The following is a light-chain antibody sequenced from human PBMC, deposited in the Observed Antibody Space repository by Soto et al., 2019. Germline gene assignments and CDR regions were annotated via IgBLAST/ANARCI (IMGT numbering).Light chain of an antibody. J-gene: IGKJ4*01. CDR3: QQYGNSPLT. Sequence: EIVLTQSPGTLSLSPGERATLSCRASQSVTSNYLAWYQQKPGQAPRLLISGASSRATGIPDRFSGSGSGTDFTLTISRLEPEDFAVYYRQQYGNSPLTFGGGTKVDIK. V-gene: IGKV3-20*01. CDR2: GAS. CDR1: QSVTSNY.